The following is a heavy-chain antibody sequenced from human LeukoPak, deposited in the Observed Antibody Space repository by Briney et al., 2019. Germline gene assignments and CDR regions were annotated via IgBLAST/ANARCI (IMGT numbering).Heavy chain of an antibody. Sequence: SSETLSLTCTVSGYSTSSAPHWGWIRQPPGKGLEWIGAIYHSGSTYYNPSLKSRFTISVDMSKNQFSLKLSSVTAADTALYYCTKDSLPWGQGTLVTVSS. CDR1: GYSTSSAPH. CDR3: TKDSLP. J-gene: IGHJ5*02. CDR2: IYHSGST. V-gene: IGHV4-38-2*02.